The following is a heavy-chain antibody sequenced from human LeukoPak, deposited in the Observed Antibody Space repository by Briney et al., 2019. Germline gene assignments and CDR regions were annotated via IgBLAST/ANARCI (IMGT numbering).Heavy chain of an antibody. Sequence: SETLSLTCTVSGGSISSSNYYWGWIRQPPGKGLEWIGTIYYSGSTYYTPSLKSRVTISVDTSKNQFSLKLTSVTAADTAVYYCASYSGIDAFDIWGQGTMVTVSS. V-gene: IGHV4-39*07. D-gene: IGHD5-18*01. CDR3: ASYSGIDAFDI. CDR1: GGSISSSNYY. CDR2: IYYSGST. J-gene: IGHJ3*02.